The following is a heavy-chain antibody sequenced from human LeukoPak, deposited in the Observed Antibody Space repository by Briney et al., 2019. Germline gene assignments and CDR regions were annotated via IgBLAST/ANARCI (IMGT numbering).Heavy chain of an antibody. CDR3: AKDLRTGTAYYYYGMDV. Sequence: GGSLRLSCAASGFTFSSYAMSWVRQAPEKGLEWVSAISGSGGSTYYADSVKGRFTISRDNSKNTLYLQMNSLRAEDTAVYYCAKDLRTGTAYYYYGMDVWGKGTTVTVSS. J-gene: IGHJ6*04. CDR2: ISGSGGST. V-gene: IGHV3-23*01. D-gene: IGHD1-1*01. CDR1: GFTFSSYA.